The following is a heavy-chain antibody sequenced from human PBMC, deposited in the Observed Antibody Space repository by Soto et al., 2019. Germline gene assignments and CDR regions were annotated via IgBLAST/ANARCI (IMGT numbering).Heavy chain of an antibody. J-gene: IGHJ5*02. D-gene: IGHD2-21*01. CDR1: GGSISTSRSY. V-gene: IGHV4-39*01. CDR2: IFYSGST. Sequence: QLQLLESGPGLVKASETLSLTCNVSGGSISTSRSYWAWIRQPPGKGLEWLANIFYSGSTYYNPSLASRVTVSVDTSKNEFSLKLRSVTAADTAVYYCARQPTTGDTDLWFDPWGQETLVTVSS. CDR3: ARQPTTGDTDLWFDP.